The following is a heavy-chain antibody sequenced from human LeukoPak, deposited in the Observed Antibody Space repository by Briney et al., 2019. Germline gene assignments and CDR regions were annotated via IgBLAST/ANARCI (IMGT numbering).Heavy chain of an antibody. V-gene: IGHV4-4*07. CDR1: GGSMSSDY. J-gene: IGHJ4*02. D-gene: IGHD3-16*01. CDR3: CRSAYTYGPFDY. Sequence: PSETLSLTCSVSGGSMSSDYYSWIRQPTGKGLERIGRIYTSGSTNYNPSLQSRVTMSVDTSKNQFSLRLSSVTADTAVYYCCRSAYTYGPFDYWGQGTLVAVSS. CDR2: IYTSGST.